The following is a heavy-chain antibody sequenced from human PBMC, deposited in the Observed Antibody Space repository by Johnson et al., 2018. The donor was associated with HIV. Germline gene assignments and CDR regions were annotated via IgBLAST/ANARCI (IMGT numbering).Heavy chain of an antibody. J-gene: IGHJ3*02. D-gene: IGHD3-16*01. CDR1: GFTVSSNY. CDR2: ISYDGSNK. V-gene: IGHV3-30-3*01. CDR3: AREAYRAFDI. Sequence: QVQLVESGGGLIQPGGSLRLSCAASGFTVSSNYMSWVRQAPGKGLEWVAVISYDGSNKYYADSVKGRFTISRDNSKNTLYLQMNSLRAEDTAVYYCAREAYRAFDIWGQGTMVTFSS.